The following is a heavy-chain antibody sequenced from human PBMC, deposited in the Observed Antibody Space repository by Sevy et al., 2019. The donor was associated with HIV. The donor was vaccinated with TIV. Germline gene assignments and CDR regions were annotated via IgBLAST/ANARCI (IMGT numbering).Heavy chain of an antibody. V-gene: IGHV4-61*01. D-gene: IGHD3-10*01. CDR3: ARLVVRGVIITFDYYYGMDV. CDR1: GGSVSSGSYY. CDR2: IYYSGST. Sequence: SETLSLTCTVSGGSVSSGSYYWSWIRQPSGKGLEWIGYIYYSGSTNYNPSLKSRVTISVDTSKNQFSLKLSSVTAADTAVYYCARLVVRGVIITFDYYYGMDVWGQGTTVTVSS. J-gene: IGHJ6*02.